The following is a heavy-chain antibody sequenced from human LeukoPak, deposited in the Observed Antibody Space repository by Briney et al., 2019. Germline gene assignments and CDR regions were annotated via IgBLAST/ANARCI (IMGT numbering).Heavy chain of an antibody. V-gene: IGHV4-59*01. J-gene: IGHJ4*02. CDR1: GGSISSYY. CDR2: IYYSGST. D-gene: IGHD5-24*01. CDR3: ARDSEMATIGH. Sequence: SETLSLTCTVSGGSISSYYWSWIRQPPGKGLEWIGYIYYSGSTNYNPSLKSRVTISVDTSKNQFSLKLSSVTAADTAVYYCARDSEMATIGHWGQGTLVTVSS.